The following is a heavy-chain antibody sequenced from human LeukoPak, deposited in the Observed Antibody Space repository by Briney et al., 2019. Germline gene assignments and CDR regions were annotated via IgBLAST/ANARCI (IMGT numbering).Heavy chain of an antibody. V-gene: IGHV3-11*01. J-gene: IGHJ4*02. CDR3: AKVRGSSSWLYYFDD. CDR2: ISSSGSTI. CDR1: GFTFSDYY. D-gene: IGHD6-13*01. Sequence: GGSLRLSCAASGFTFSDYYMSWFRQAPGKGLEWVSYISSSGSTIYYADSLKGRFTISRDNSKNTLYLQMNSPRAEDTAVYYCAKVRGSSSWLYYFDDWGQGTLVTVSS.